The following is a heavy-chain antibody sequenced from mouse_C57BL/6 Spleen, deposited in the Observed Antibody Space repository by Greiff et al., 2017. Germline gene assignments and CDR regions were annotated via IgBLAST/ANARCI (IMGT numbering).Heavy chain of an antibody. CDR2: INPNNGGT. J-gene: IGHJ2*01. CDR1: GYTFTDYN. V-gene: IGHV1-22*01. D-gene: IGHD1-1*01. Sequence: EVQLQQSGPELVKPGASVKMSCKASGYTFTDYNMHWVKQSHGKSLEWIGYINPNNGGTSYNQKFKGKATLTVNKSSSTAYMELRSLTSEDSAVYYCARLFITTVVADYWGQGTTLTVSS. CDR3: ARLFITTVVADY.